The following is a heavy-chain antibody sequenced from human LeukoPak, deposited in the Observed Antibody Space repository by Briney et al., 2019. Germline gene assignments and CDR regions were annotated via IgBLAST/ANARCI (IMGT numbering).Heavy chain of an antibody. CDR1: GGSFSGYY. CDR3: ARVGQWLGNYFDY. D-gene: IGHD6-19*01. CDR2: IYSSGST. V-gene: IGHV4-59*12. J-gene: IGHJ4*02. Sequence: PSETLSLTCAVYGGSFSGYYWNWIRQPPGKGLEWIGYIYSSGSTNYNPSLKSRVTISVDTSKNQFSLKLSSVTAADTAVYYCARVGQWLGNYFDYWGQGTLVTVSS.